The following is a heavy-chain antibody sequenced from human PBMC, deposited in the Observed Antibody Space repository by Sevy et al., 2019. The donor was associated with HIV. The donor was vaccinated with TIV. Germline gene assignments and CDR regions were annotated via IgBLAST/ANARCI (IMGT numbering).Heavy chain of an antibody. V-gene: IGHV3-15*01. D-gene: IGHD3-3*01. CDR1: GYTFNNAW. J-gene: IGHJ5*02. CDR3: TGATVFGATWFDP. Sequence: GGSLRLSCVASGYTFNNAWMSWVRQAPGKGLEWLGRIKSKTDGGSAEYASPVKGRFIISRDDSKSTLYLQMNRLRTEDTGVYYCTGATVFGATWFDPWGQGALVTVSS. CDR2: IKSKTDGGSA.